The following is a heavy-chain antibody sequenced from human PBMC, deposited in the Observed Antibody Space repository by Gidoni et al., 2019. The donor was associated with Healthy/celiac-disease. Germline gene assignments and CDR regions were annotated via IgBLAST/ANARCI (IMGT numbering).Heavy chain of an antibody. CDR1: GYTFTGYS. J-gene: IGHJ4*02. V-gene: IGHV1-2*02. D-gene: IGHD2-15*01. Sequence: QVQLVQSGAEVKKPGASVKVSCKASGYTFTGYSMHWVRQAPGQGLEWMGWINPNSGGTNYAQKFQGRVTMTRDTSISTAYMELSRLRSDDTAVYYCAQGYCSGGSCYEFDYWGQGTLVTVSS. CDR3: AQGYCSGGSCYEFDY. CDR2: INPNSGGT.